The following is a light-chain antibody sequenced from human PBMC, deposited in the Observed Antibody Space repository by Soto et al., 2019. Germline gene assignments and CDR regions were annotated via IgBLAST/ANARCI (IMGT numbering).Light chain of an antibody. V-gene: IGLV1-47*01. J-gene: IGLJ3*02. Sequence: QSVLTQPPSASETPGQRVTISCSGASSNIGSNFVYWYQHLPGTAPRLLIYRTTQRPSGVPDRFSASKFGASAFLAISGLRSEDEADYYCAAWDNSLTWVFGGGTKLTVL. CDR3: AAWDNSLTWV. CDR2: RTT. CDR1: SSNIGSNF.